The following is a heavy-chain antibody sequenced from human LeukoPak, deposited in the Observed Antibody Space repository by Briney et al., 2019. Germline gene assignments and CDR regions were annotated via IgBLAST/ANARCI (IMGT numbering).Heavy chain of an antibody. D-gene: IGHD5-12*01. CDR2: ISSSSSYI. J-gene: IGHJ5*02. CDR3: ARVAKIVATPFDP. V-gene: IGHV3-21*01. CDR1: GFTFSSYS. Sequence: GGSLRLSCAASGFTFSSYSMNWVRQAPGKGLEWVSSISSSSSYIYYADSVKGRFTISRDNAKNSLYLQMNSLRAEDTAVYYCARVAKIVATPFDPWGQGTLVTVSS.